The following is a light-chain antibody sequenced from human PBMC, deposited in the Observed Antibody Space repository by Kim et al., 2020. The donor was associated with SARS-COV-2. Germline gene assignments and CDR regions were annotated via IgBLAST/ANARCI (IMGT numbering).Light chain of an antibody. CDR2: YDS. J-gene: IGLJ3*02. CDR1: NIGSEG. CDR3: QVGDSSSFHPV. Sequence: APGKTARITCGGNNIGSEGVHWYQQQPGQAPVLVIYYDSDRPSGIPERFSGSNSGNTATLTISRVEAGDEADYYCQVGDSSSFHPVFGGGTQLTVL. V-gene: IGLV3-21*04.